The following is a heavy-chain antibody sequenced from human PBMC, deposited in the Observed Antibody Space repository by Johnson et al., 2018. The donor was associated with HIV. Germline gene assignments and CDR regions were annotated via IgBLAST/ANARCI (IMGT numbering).Heavy chain of an antibody. CDR3: ARDSSTQYSRLTGDFGAFDI. CDR2: VQWNGGST. CDR1: GFTVSSNY. Sequence: VQLVESGGGLVQPGGSVRLSCAASGFTVSSNYMNWVRQAPGKGLEWVSGVQWNGGSTGYADSVKGRFSISRDNVKNSLYLQMNSLRDEDTALYYCARDSSTQYSRLTGDFGAFDIWGQGTMVIVSS. J-gene: IGHJ3*02. V-gene: IGHV3-20*04. D-gene: IGHD7-27*01.